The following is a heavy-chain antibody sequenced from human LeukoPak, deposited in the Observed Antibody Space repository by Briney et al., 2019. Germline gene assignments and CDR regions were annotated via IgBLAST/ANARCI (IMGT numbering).Heavy chain of an antibody. Sequence: GGSLRLSCAASGFTFSSYAMSWVRQALGKGLDWVSAISGSGGSTYYADSVNGRFTISRDNSKNTLYLQMNSLRAEDAAIYYCAKRSGSYRYYGMDVWGQGTTVTVSS. CDR3: AKRSGSYRYYGMDV. D-gene: IGHD1-26*01. CDR2: ISGSGGST. J-gene: IGHJ6*02. CDR1: GFTFSSYA. V-gene: IGHV3-23*01.